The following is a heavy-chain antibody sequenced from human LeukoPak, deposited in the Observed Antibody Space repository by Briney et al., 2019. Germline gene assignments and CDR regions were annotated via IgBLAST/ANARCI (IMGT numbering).Heavy chain of an antibody. Sequence: SETLSLTCAVYGGSFSGYYWSWIRQPPGKGLEWIGEINHSGSTNYNPSLKSRVTISVDTSKNQFSLKLSSVTAADTAVYYCARTKAPITMVRGDVDAFDIWGQGTMVTVSS. CDR1: GGSFSGYY. CDR3: ARTKAPITMVRGDVDAFDI. V-gene: IGHV4-34*01. D-gene: IGHD3-10*01. CDR2: INHSGST. J-gene: IGHJ3*02.